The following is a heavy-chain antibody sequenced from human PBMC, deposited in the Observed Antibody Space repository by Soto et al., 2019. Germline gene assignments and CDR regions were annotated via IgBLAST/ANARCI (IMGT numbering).Heavy chain of an antibody. D-gene: IGHD3-3*01. J-gene: IGHJ4*02. CDR3: ARGGHDFWSGPFGY. V-gene: IGHV4-4*07. CDR1: GGSISDYF. Sequence: SAPLSLTCTVSGGSISDYFCNWIRQPAGKGLEWIGRIDNSGSTNYNPSLKSRITMSADTSRNQFSLKLNSVTAADTAVYYCARGGHDFWSGPFGYWGQGALVSVAS. CDR2: IDNSGST.